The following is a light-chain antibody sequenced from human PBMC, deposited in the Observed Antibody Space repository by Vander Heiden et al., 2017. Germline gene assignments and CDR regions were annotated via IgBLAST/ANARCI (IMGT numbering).Light chain of an antibody. J-gene: IGKJ5*01. V-gene: IGKV1-5*03. CDR2: KAS. Sequence: DIEMTQSPSTLSASVGDRVTIICRASQNVSRWLSWFQQKPEKAPKVLIYKASTLKRGVPSRFSGSGSGTEFTLTISSLQPDDFATYYCQQYNTYPSITFGQGTRLDIK. CDR3: QQYNTYPSIT. CDR1: QNVSRW.